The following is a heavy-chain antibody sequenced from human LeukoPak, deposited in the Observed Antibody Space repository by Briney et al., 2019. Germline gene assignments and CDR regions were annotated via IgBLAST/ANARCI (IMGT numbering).Heavy chain of an antibody. CDR3: ASGSFSNRPRTYYYYGMDV. D-gene: IGHD1-14*01. V-gene: IGHV3-30-3*01. CDR1: GFTFSSYA. J-gene: IGHJ6*02. Sequence: WGSLRLSCAASGFTFSSYAMHWVRRAPGKGLEWVAVISYDGSNKYYADSVKGRFTISRDNSKNTLYLQMNSLRAEDTAVYYCASGSFSNRPRTYYYYGMDVWGQGTTVTVSS. CDR2: ISYDGSNK.